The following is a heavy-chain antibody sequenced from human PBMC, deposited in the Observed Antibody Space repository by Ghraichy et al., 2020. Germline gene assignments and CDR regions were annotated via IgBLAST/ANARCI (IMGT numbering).Heavy chain of an antibody. D-gene: IGHD1/OR15-1a*01. CDR1: GFTFSSYG. CDR2: IWYDGSNK. Sequence: GGSLRLSCAASGFTFSSYGMHWVRQAPGKGLEWVAVIWYDGSNKYYADSVKGRFTISRDNSKNTLYLQMNSLRAEDTAVYYCAREVTTNYYFDYWGQGTLVTVSS. V-gene: IGHV3-33*01. CDR3: AREVTTNYYFDY. J-gene: IGHJ4*02.